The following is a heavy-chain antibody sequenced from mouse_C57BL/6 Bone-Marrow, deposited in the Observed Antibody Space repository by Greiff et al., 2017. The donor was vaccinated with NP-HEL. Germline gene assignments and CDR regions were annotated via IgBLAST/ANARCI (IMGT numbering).Heavy chain of an antibody. CDR2: ISNLAYSI. Sequence: DVHLVESGGGLVQPGGSLKLSCAASGFTFSDYGMAWVRQAPRKGPEWVAFISNLAYSIYYADTVTGRFTISRENAKNTLYLEMSSLRSEDTAMYYCARHGDDSYFDYWGQGTTLTVSS. J-gene: IGHJ2*01. V-gene: IGHV5-15*01. D-gene: IGHD2-4*01. CDR3: ARHGDDSYFDY. CDR1: GFTFSDYG.